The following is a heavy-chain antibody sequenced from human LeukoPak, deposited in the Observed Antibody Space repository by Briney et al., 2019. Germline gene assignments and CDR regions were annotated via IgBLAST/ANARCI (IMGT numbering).Heavy chain of an antibody. J-gene: IGHJ4*02. CDR1: GYTFTKYD. D-gene: IGHD5-18*01. V-gene: IGHV1-46*01. CDR2: INPSGGST. CDR3: AREQIGGYSYGLDY. Sequence: ASVKVSCKASGYTFTKYDMNWVRQAPGQGLEWMGIINPSGGSTRYAQKFQGRVAMTRDTSTSTLYMELNSLRSEDTAVYYCAREQIGGYSYGLDYWGQGTLVTVSS.